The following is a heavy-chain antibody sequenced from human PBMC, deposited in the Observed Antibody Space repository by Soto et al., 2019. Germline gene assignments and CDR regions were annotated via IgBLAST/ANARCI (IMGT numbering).Heavy chain of an antibody. J-gene: IGHJ4*02. CDR1: GFTFSSYG. D-gene: IGHD3-22*01. CDR3: AKSLNPPAKVYYDSSVGY. V-gene: IGHV3-30*18. Sequence: GGSLRLSCAASGFTFSSYGMHWVRQAPGKGLEWVAVISYDGSNKYYADSVKGRFTISRDNSKNTLYLQMNSLRAEDTAVYYCAKSLNPPAKVYYDSSVGYWGQGTLVTVSS. CDR2: ISYDGSNK.